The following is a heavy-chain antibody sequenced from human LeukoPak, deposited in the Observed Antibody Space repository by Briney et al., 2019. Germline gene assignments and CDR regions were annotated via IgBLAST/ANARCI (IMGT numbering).Heavy chain of an antibody. D-gene: IGHD2-21*02. V-gene: IGHV3-7*01. J-gene: IGHJ4*02. CDR3: AREDCSGDACSNSIDY. CDR1: GFSLRSYW. CDR2: IKEDGSEK. Sequence: PGGSLRLSCAASGFSLRSYWMSWVRQAPGKGLEWVANIKEDGSEKYYVDSVKDRFTISRDNAKNSLNLQMNSLRAEDTAVYYCAREDCSGDACSNSIDYWGQGTLVTVSS.